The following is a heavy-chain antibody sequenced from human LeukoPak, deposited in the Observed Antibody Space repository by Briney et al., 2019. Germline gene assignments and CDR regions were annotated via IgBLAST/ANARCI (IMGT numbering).Heavy chain of an antibody. D-gene: IGHD1-1*01. V-gene: IGHV7-4-1*02. CDR2: INTNTGNP. CDR1: GYTFTSYA. CDR3: ARSGLERLFSKFDP. Sequence: ASVKVSCKASGYTFTSYAMNWVRQAPGQGLEWMGWINTNTGNPTYAQGFTGRFVFSLDTSVSTAYLQISSLKAEDTAVYYCARSGLERLFSKFDPWGQGTLVTVSS. J-gene: IGHJ5*02.